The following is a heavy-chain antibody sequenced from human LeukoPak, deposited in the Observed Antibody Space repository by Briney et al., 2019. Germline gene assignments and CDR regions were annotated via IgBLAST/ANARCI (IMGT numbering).Heavy chain of an antibody. Sequence: PSETLSLTCAVSGGSISSGGYSWSWIRQPPGKGLEWIGYIYHSGSTYYNPSLKSRVTISVDTSKNQFSLKLSSVTAADTAVYYCARVRMVRGVLFDYWGQGTLVTVPS. CDR3: ARVRMVRGVLFDY. CDR2: IYHSGST. J-gene: IGHJ4*02. V-gene: IGHV4-30-2*01. D-gene: IGHD3-10*01. CDR1: GGSISSGGYS.